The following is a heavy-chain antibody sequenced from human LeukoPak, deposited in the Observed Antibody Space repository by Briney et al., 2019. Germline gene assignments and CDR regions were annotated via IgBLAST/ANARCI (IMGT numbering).Heavy chain of an antibody. CDR3: ARGYSYAGY. J-gene: IGHJ4*02. CDR1: GGSFSGYY. Sequence: PSETLSLTCAVYGGSFSGYYWSWIRQPPGKGLEWIGEINHSGSTNYNPSLKSRVTISVDTSKNQFSLKLSSVTAADTAVYYCARGYSYAGYWGQGTLVTVSS. D-gene: IGHD5-18*01. CDR2: INHSGST. V-gene: IGHV4-34*01.